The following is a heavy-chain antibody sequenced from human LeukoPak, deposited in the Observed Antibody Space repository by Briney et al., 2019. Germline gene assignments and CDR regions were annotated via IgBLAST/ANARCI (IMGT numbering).Heavy chain of an antibody. D-gene: IGHD3-22*01. J-gene: IGHJ4*02. CDR1: GLIFSSYS. CDR2: ISSSSSYI. CDR3: ASIFYSIDYIFDY. V-gene: IGHV3-21*01. Sequence: GGSLRLSCAASGLIFSSYSMNWVRQAPGKGLEWVSSISSSSSYIYYADSVKGRFTISRDNAKNSLYLQMNSLRAEDTAVYYCASIFYSIDYIFDYWGQGTLVTVSS.